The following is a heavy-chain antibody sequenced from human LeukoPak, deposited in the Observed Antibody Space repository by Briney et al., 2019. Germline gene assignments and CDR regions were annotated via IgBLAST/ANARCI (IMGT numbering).Heavy chain of an antibody. CDR2: INHSGST. CDR1: GGCFSGYY. V-gene: IGHV4-34*01. Sequence: ASETLSLTCAVYGGCFSGYYWSWIRQPPGKGLEWIGEINHSGSTNYNPSLKSRVTISVDTSKNQFSLKLSSVTAADTAVYYCARPPPWFDPWGQGTLVTVSS. CDR3: ARPPPWFDP. J-gene: IGHJ5*02.